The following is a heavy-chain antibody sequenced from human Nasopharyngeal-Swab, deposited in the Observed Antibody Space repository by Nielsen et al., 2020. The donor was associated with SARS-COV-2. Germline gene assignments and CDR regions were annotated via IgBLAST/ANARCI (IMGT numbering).Heavy chain of an antibody. J-gene: IGHJ4*01. CDR3: SREKQYYHDTSGYYFDF. Sequence: GSLRLSCTVSGDSMRSYYWTWIRQPPGKTLEWIGYNSGSTNYNPSLESRVTMPVDPSKNQFSLKLSSVTAADTAVYYWSREKQYYHDTSGYYFDFWSLGTLVTVSS. V-gene: IGHV4-59*12. CDR1: GDSMRSYY. CDR2: NSGST. D-gene: IGHD3-22*01.